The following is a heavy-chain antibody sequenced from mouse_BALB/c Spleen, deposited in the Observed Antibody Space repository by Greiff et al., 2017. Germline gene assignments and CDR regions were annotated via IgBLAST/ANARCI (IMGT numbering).Heavy chain of an antibody. D-gene: IGHD2-1*01. J-gene: IGHJ4*01. V-gene: IGHV5-12-2*01. CDR2: ISNGGGST. Sequence: EVKLVESGGGLVQPGGSLKLSCAASGFTFSSYTMSWVRQTPEKRLEWVAYISNGGGSTYYPDTVKGRFTISRDNAKNTLYLQMSSLKSEDTAMYYCARSYSYGNYGDYYAMDYWGQGTSVIVSS. CDR3: ARSYSYGNYGDYYAMDY. CDR1: GFTFSSYT.